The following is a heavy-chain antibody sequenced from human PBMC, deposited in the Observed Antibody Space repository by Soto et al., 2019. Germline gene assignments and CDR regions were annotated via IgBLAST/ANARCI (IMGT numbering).Heavy chain of an antibody. Sequence: VGSLRLSCAASGFTFSSYDMIWVRQPPGKGLEWLSYISKSGATIYYADSIKGRFTISRDYAKESLILQMNSLTVEDTAVHYCARVLTWLATFFDHWGHGTLVTVSP. CDR2: ISKSGATI. J-gene: IGHJ4*01. D-gene: IGHD3-22*01. CDR1: GFTFSSYD. CDR3: ARVLTWLATFFDH. V-gene: IGHV3-48*03.